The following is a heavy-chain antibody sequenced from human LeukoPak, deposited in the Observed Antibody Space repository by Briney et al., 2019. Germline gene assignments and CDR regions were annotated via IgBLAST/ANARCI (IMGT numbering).Heavy chain of an antibody. CDR3: ARLRTQGYYYYGMDV. J-gene: IGHJ6*02. Sequence: PSETLSLTCTVSGGSISSSSYYWGWIRQPPGKGLEWIGSIYYSGSTYYNPSLKSRATISVDTSKNQFSLKLSSVTAADTAVYYCARLRTQGYYYYGMDVWGQGTTVTVSS. V-gene: IGHV4-39*01. CDR2: IYYSGST. D-gene: IGHD3/OR15-3a*01. CDR1: GGSISSSSYY.